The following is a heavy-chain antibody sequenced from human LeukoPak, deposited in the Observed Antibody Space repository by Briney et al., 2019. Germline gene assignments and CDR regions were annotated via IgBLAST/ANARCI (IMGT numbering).Heavy chain of an antibody. CDR3: ARASGEWLVRIWVNWFDP. Sequence: ASVKVSCKASGYTFTSYDINWVRQATGQGLEWMGWMNPNSGNTGYAQKFQGRVTMTRNTSINTAYMELSSLRSEDTAVYYCARASGEWLVRIWVNWFDPWGQGTLVTVSS. D-gene: IGHD6-19*01. CDR2: MNPNSGNT. V-gene: IGHV1-8*01. J-gene: IGHJ5*02. CDR1: GYTFTSYD.